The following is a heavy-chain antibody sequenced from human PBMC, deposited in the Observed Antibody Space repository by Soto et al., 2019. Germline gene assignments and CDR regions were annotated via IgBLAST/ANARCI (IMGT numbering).Heavy chain of an antibody. V-gene: IGHV3-30*18. CDR3: AKAILRFLEWLPAGNYYYGMDV. CDR1: GFPLISYG. CDR2: ISYDGSNK. J-gene: IGHJ6*02. Sequence: GRALRLSCVASGFPLISYGMHWVRQAPGKGLEWVAVISYDGSNKYYADSVKGRFTISRDNSKNTLYLQMNSLRAEDTAVYYCAKAILRFLEWLPAGNYYYGMDVWGQGTTVTVSS. D-gene: IGHD3-3*01.